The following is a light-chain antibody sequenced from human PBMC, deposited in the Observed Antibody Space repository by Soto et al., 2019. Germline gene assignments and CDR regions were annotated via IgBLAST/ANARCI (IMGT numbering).Light chain of an antibody. V-gene: IGLV2-14*03. CDR2: DVS. CDR1: SSDVGGYNY. Sequence: QSVLTQPASVSGSHVQSITISCTGTSSDVGGYNYVSWYQHHPGKAPKLMIYDVSNRPSGVSNRFSGSKSGNTASLIISGLQAEDEADYYCSSYTSSSTLSTYVFGTGTKVTVL. J-gene: IGLJ1*01. CDR3: SSYTSSSTLSTYV.